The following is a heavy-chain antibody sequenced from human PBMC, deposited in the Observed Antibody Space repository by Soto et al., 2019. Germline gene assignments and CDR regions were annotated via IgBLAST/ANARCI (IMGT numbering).Heavy chain of an antibody. Sequence: ASVKVSCKASGYTFTGYYMHWVRQAPGQGLEWMGWINPNSGGTNYAQKFQGWVTMTRDTSISTGYMELSRLRSDDTAVYYCARGPIVIYRGAINPTVAYYYGMDVWGQGTTVTVSS. J-gene: IGHJ6*02. CDR3: ARGPIVIYRGAINPTVAYYYGMDV. V-gene: IGHV1-2*04. CDR1: GYTFTGYY. D-gene: IGHD2-2*02. CDR2: INPNSGGT.